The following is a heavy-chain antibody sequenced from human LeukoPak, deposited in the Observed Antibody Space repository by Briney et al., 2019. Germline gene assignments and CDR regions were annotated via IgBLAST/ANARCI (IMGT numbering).Heavy chain of an antibody. Sequence: PGGSLRLSCAASGFTFSSYAMHWVRQAPGKGLEWVAVISYDGSNKYYADSVKGRFTISRDNSKNTLYLQMNSLRAEDTAVYYCANSASYYYYYMDVWAKGQWSPSL. J-gene: IGHJ6*03. CDR3: ANSASYYYYYMDV. V-gene: IGHV3-30*04. CDR2: ISYDGSNK. D-gene: IGHD2-21*01. CDR1: GFTFSSYA.